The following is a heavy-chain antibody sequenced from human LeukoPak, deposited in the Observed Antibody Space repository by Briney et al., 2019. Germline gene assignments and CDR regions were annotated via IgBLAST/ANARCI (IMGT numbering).Heavy chain of an antibody. D-gene: IGHD1-14*01. CDR2: INPNSGGT. J-gene: IGHJ6*03. V-gene: IGHV1-2*02. CDR3: ARVSGARRPTGIYYYYYYMDV. CDR1: GYTFTGYY. Sequence: GASVKVSCKASGYTFTGYYMHWVRQAPGQGLEWMGWINPNSGGTNYAQKFQGRVTMTRDTSISTAYMELSRLRSDDTAVYYCARVSGARRPTGIYYYYYYMDVWGKGTTVTVSS.